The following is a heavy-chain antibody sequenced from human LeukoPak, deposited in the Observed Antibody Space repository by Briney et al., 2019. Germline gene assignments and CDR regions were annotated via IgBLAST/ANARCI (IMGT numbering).Heavy chain of an antibody. V-gene: IGHV2-5*02. Sequence: SGPTLVNPTQTLTLTCTFSGFSLTTRGGSVGGIRQPPGKALEWLALIYWDDDKRYSPSLKSRLTITKDTSKNQVVLTMTNMDPVDTATYFCAHGLLVAGFNYWGQGALVTVSS. CDR2: IYWDDDK. CDR1: GFSLTTRGGS. D-gene: IGHD6-19*01. CDR3: AHGLLVAGFNY. J-gene: IGHJ4*02.